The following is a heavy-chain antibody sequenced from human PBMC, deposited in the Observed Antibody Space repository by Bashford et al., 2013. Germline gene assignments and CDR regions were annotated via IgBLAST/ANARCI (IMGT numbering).Heavy chain of an antibody. CDR3: ARVIRVPAVDYNLFDP. Sequence: WVRQAPGQGLEWMGWINPYSGGTEYAQKFQGRVTMTRDMSISTAYMELSRLRSDDTAVYYCARVIRVPAVDYNLFDPGARDPGHVSS. V-gene: IGHV1-2*02. D-gene: IGHD2-2*01. CDR2: INPYSGGT. J-gene: IGHJ5*02.